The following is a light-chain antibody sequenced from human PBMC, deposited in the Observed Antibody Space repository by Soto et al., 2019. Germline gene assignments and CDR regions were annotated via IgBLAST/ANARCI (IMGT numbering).Light chain of an antibody. CDR3: QQYGSSPRT. CDR2: GAS. J-gene: IGKJ1*01. V-gene: IGKV3-20*01. CDR1: QSVSSSF. Sequence: EIVLTQSPGTLSLSPGERATLSCRASQSVSSSFLAWYHQKPGQAPRLLIYGASSRATGIPDRFSGSGSGTHLTLTISRLEPEDFAVYYCQQYGSSPRTFGQGTKVEIK.